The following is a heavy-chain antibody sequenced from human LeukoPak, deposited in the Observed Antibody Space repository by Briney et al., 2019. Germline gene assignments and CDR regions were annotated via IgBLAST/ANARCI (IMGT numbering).Heavy chain of an antibody. D-gene: IGHD2-2*01. CDR2: ISWNSGSI. CDR1: GFTFDDYA. CDR3: AKDVRGSGTNCLGY. Sequence: GGSLRLSCAASGFTFDDYAMHWVRQAPGKGLEWVSGISWNSGSIGYADSVKGRFTISRDNAKNSLYLQMHSLRAEDTALYYCAKDVRGSGTNCLGYWGQGTLVTVSS. V-gene: IGHV3-9*01. J-gene: IGHJ4*02.